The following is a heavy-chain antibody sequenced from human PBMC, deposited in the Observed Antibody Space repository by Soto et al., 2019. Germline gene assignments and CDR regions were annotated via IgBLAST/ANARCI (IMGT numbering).Heavy chain of an antibody. D-gene: IGHD2-8*01. V-gene: IGHV3-23*01. Sequence: GRSLRLSCAASGFSFSTYTMSWVRRALGKGLEWVSAISGSGGSPSYADSVQGRFTISRDNPKKTLYLQMNSLRAEDTAVYYCAKARCTTSNCYVPDCWGQGTLVTVSS. J-gene: IGHJ4*02. CDR1: GFSFSTYT. CDR3: AKARCTTSNCYVPDC. CDR2: ISGSGGSP.